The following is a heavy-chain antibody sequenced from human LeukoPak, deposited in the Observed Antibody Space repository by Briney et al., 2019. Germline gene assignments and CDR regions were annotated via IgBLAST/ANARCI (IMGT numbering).Heavy chain of an antibody. J-gene: IGHJ4*02. CDR1: GYTFTDYY. D-gene: IGHD1-14*01. CDR2: INPNGGGT. CDR3: AGGITGGDY. Sequence: GAPVKVSCKASGYTFTDYYIHWVRQAPGQGLEWMGWINPNGGGTNYAQKFQGRVTVTRDTSINTAYMELSSLRSDDTALYYCAGGITGGDYWGQGTLVTVSS. V-gene: IGHV1-2*02.